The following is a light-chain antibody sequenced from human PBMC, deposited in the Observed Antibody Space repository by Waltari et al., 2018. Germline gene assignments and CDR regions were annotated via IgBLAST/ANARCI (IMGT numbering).Light chain of an antibody. CDR1: QNILYSSNNKNY. CDR2: SAS. CDR3: QQYYSAPIT. V-gene: IGKV4-1*01. J-gene: IGKJ5*01. Sequence: DIVMTQSPDSLAVSLGERATINCKSSQNILYSSNNKNYLAWFQRKPGQPPQLLIYSASTRGSGVPERFRGSGSGTEFTLTINSLQAEDVAVYYCQQYYSAPITFGQGTRLEIK.